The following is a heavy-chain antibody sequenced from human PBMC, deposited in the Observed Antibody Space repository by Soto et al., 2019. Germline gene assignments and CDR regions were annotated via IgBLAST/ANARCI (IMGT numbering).Heavy chain of an antibody. V-gene: IGHV3-9*01. CDR2: ISWNSGSI. CDR3: AKDRGYCTNGVCSTDGMDV. CDR1: GFTFDDYA. J-gene: IGHJ6*02. D-gene: IGHD2-8*01. Sequence: ALRLSCAASGFTFDDYAMQWVRDAPGKGLEWVSGISWNSGSIGYAGSVKGRFTISRDNAKNSLYLQMNSLRAEDTALYYCAKDRGYCTNGVCSTDGMDVWGQGTTVTVSS.